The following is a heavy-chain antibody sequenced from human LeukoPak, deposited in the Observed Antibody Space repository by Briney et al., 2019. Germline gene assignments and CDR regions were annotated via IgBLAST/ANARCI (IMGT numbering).Heavy chain of an antibody. J-gene: IGHJ4*02. CDR2: IYSGGST. D-gene: IGHD4-17*01. V-gene: IGHV3-53*01. CDR3: ARDHGDYAFDY. Sequence: GGSLRLSCAASGFTFSNFNMNWVRQAPGKGLEWVSLIYSGGSTYYADSVKGRFTISRDNSKNTLYLQMNSLRAEDTALYYCARDHGDYAFDYWGQGTLVTVSS. CDR1: GFTFSNFN.